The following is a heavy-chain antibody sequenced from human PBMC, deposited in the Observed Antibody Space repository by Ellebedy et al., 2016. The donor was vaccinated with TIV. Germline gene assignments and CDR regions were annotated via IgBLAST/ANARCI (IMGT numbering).Heavy chain of an antibody. V-gene: IGHV5-51*01. CDR2: IDPGDSET. CDR3: ARLPFGLRGRLLDT. J-gene: IGHJ1*01. CDR1: GYNFASYF. Sequence: GESLKISCQGSGYNFASYFIAWVRQMPGKGLEWMGIIDPGDSETRYSPSFQCLVTFSVDKSFNTAFLHWSSLKASDSATYYCARLPFGLRGRLLDTWGQGSLVTVSS. D-gene: IGHD5/OR15-5a*01.